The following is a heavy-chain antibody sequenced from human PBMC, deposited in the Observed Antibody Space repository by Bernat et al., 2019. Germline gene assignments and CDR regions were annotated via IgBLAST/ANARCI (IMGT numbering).Heavy chain of an antibody. CDR2: IDPSDSYT. CDR3: ARLEAGSLSPGYWYFDL. V-gene: IGHV5-10-1*01. Sequence: EVQLVQSGAEVKKPGESLRISCKGSGYSFTSYWISWVRQMPGKGLEWMGRIDPSDSYTNYSPSFQGHVTISADKSISTAYLQWSSLKASDTAMYYCARLEAGSLSPGYWYFDLLGRGTLVTVSS. J-gene: IGHJ2*01. CDR1: GYSFTSYW. D-gene: IGHD6-19*01.